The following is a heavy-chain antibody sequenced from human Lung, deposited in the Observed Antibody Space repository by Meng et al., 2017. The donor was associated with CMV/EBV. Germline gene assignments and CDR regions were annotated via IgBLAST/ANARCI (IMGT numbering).Heavy chain of an antibody. CDR3: ARDRSVYYDTWRDDAFDI. CDR2: ISSSGSTI. V-gene: IGHV3-48*03. Sequence: SXKISXAASGFTFSSYEMNWVRQAPGKGLEWVSYISSSGSTIYYADSVKGRFTISRDNAKNSLYLQMNSLRAEDTAVYYCARDRSVYYDTWRDDAFDIWGQGTMVXVSS. CDR1: GFTFSSYE. J-gene: IGHJ3*02. D-gene: IGHD3-22*01.